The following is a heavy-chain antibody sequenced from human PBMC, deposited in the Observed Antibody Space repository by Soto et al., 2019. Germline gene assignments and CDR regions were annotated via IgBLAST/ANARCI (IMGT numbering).Heavy chain of an antibody. D-gene: IGHD4-17*01. CDR2: INHSGST. J-gene: IGHJ4*02. CDR3: ASGGDYRSYKGYYFDY. CDR1: GGSFSGYY. V-gene: IGHV4-34*01. Sequence: QVQLQQWGAGLLKPSETLSLTCAVYGGSFSGYYWSWIRQPPGKGLGWIGEINHSGSTNYNPSLKSRVTISVDTSKNQFSLKLSSVTAADTAVYYCASGGDYRSYKGYYFDYWGQGTLVTVSS.